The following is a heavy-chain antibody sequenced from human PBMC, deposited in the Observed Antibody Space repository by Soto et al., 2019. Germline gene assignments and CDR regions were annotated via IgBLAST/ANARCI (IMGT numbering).Heavy chain of an antibody. Sequence: PSGTLSPPCTFPWGPHQSYYRGWIRQPQGKGLEWIGYIYYSGSTNYNPSLKSRVTISVDTSKNQFSLKLSSVTAADTAVYYCARRWGSAFDIWGQGTMVTVSS. J-gene: IGHJ3*02. D-gene: IGHD1-26*01. CDR1: WGPHQSYY. V-gene: IGHV4-59*08. CDR3: ARRWGSAFDI. CDR2: IYYSGST.